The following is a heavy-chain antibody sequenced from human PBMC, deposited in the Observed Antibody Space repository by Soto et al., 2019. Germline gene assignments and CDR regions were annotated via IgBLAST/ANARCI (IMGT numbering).Heavy chain of an antibody. V-gene: IGHV4-30-2*01. CDR3: ARGIRYYDSSGYYSYGMDV. D-gene: IGHD3-22*01. CDR2: IYHSGST. J-gene: IGHJ6*02. CDR1: GGSISSGGYS. Sequence: QLQLQESGSGLVKPSQTLSLTCAVSGGSISSGGYSWSWIRQPPGKGLEWIGYIYHSGSTYYNPSLKSRVTISVDRAKNQFALKLSSGTAADTAVYYCARGIRYYDSSGYYSYGMDVWGQGTTVTVSS.